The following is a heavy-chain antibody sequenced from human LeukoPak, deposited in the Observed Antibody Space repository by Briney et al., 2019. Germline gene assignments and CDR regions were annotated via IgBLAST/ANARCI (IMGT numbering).Heavy chain of an antibody. V-gene: IGHV3-23*01. J-gene: IGHJ4*02. D-gene: IGHD6-19*01. CDR3: AASLAGTLY. Sequence: GVLRLSCAASGFTFSSYAMSWVRQAPGKGLEWVSAISGSGGSTYYADSVKGRFTISRDNSKNTLCLQMNSLRAEETAVYYCAASLAGTLYWGQGTLVTVSS. CDR1: GFTFSSYA. CDR2: ISGSGGST.